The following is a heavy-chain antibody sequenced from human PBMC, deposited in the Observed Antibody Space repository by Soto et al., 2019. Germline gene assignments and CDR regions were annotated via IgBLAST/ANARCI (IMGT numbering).Heavy chain of an antibody. CDR1: GGSISSSSYY. Sequence: PSETLSLTCTVSGGSISSSSYYWGWIRQPPGKGLEWIGSIYYSGSTYYNPSLKSRVTISVDTSKNQFSLKLSSVTAADTAVYYCARPFRVFRLGGMDVWGQGTTVTVSS. J-gene: IGHJ6*02. CDR3: ARPFRVFRLGGMDV. D-gene: IGHD3-16*01. V-gene: IGHV4-39*01. CDR2: IYYSGST.